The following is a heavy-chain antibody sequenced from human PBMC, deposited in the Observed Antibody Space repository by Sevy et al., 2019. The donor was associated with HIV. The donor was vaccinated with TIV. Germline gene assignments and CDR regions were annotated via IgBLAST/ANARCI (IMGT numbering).Heavy chain of an antibody. D-gene: IGHD3-10*01. CDR3: ARGGFGESPGDAFDI. Sequence: ASVKVSCKASGGTFSSYAISWVRQAPGQGLEWMGGIIPIFGTANYAQKFQGRVTITADKSTSTAYMELSSLRSEDTAVYYCARGGFGESPGDAFDIWGQGTMVTVSS. J-gene: IGHJ3*02. V-gene: IGHV1-69*06. CDR2: IIPIFGTA. CDR1: GGTFSSYA.